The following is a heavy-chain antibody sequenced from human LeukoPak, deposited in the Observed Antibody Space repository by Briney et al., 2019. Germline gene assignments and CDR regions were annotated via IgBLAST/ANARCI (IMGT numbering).Heavy chain of an antibody. D-gene: IGHD5-24*01. CDR1: GGSLSSHY. CDR3: ARRMATKRATFDY. Sequence: SETLSLTCTVSGGSLSSHYWSWIRQPPGKGLEWIGYIYYSGSTNYNPSLKSRVTISVDTSKNQFSLKLSSVTAADTAVYYCARRMATKRATFDYWGQGTLVTVSS. J-gene: IGHJ4*02. CDR2: IYYSGST. V-gene: IGHV4-59*11.